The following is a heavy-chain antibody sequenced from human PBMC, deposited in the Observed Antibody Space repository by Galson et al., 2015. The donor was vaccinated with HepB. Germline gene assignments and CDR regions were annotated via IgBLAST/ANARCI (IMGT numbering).Heavy chain of an antibody. CDR3: ARGRIAAAGSRPWYFDL. CDR1: GFTFSSYS. Sequence: SLRLSCAASGFTFSSYSMNWVRQAPGKGLEWVSSISSSSSYIYYADSVKGRFTISRDNAKNSLYLQMNSLRAEDTAVYYCARGRIAAAGSRPWYFDLWGRGTLVTVSS. CDR2: ISSSSSYI. D-gene: IGHD6-13*01. V-gene: IGHV3-21*01. J-gene: IGHJ2*01.